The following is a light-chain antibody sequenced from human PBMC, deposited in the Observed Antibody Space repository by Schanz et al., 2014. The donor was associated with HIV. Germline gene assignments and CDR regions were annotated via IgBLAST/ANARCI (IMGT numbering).Light chain of an antibody. J-gene: IGKJ1*01. V-gene: IGKV3-20*01. CDR2: SAS. CDR1: QTVSSNS. Sequence: EIVLTQSPVILSLSPGERATLSCRASQTVSSNSLGWYQQKRGQVPRLLIYSASNRATGFPDRFSGSASGTDFTLTISRVEPEDYAVYYCQYYGSPPWTFGQGTKVEVK. CDR3: QYYGSPPWT.